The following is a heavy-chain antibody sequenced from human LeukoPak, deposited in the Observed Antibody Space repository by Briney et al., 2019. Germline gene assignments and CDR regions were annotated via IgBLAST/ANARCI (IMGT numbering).Heavy chain of an antibody. CDR1: GGTFRSNA. D-gene: IGHD4-17*01. J-gene: IGHJ4*02. V-gene: IGHV1-69*13. Sequence: GASVKVSCKASGGTFRSNAISWVRQAPGQGLEWMGGITPIFGTANYAQKFQGRVTITAVESMSTAYMELSSLRSEDTAVYYCARGRGARRLSYWPREWGQGTLVTVSS. CDR3: ARGRGARRLSYWPRE. CDR2: ITPIFGTA.